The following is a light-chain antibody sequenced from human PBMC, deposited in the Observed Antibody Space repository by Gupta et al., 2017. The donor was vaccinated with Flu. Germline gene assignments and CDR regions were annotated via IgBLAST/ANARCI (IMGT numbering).Light chain of an antibody. J-gene: IGKJ4*01. CDR1: QNINSW. CDR3: QQYEAYPLT. Sequence: DIQLTQSPSTLSASVGDRVTITCRASQNINSWLAWYQQKPGKAPKFLIYKASSLQSGVPSRFSGSGSGTQFTLTISSLQPDDYATYYCQQYEAYPLTFGGGPKVEIK. V-gene: IGKV1-5*03. CDR2: KAS.